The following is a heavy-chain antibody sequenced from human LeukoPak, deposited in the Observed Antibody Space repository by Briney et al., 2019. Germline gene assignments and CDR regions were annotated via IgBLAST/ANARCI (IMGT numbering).Heavy chain of an antibody. D-gene: IGHD1-26*01. CDR1: GYTFTSSD. CDR3: ARGRVVGKNWFDP. CDR2: MNPNSGNT. J-gene: IGHJ5*02. Sequence: ASVKVSCKASGYTFTSSDINWVRQATGQGLEWMGWMNPNSGNTGYAQKFQGRVTMTRNTSISTAYMELSSLRSEGTAVYYCARGRVVGKNWFDPWGQGTLVTVSS. V-gene: IGHV1-8*01.